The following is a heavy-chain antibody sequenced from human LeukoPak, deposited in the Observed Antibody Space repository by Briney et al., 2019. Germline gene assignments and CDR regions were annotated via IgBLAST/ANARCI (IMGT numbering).Heavy chain of an antibody. Sequence: ASVKVSCKASGYTFTTYGITWVRQAPGQGLEWMGCISTYNGNTNYAQNFQDRVTMTTDTSTSTAYMELRSLRSDDTAVYYCARDEITVHHDAFDIWGQGTMVTVSS. V-gene: IGHV1-18*01. CDR3: ARDEITVHHDAFDI. CDR1: GYTFTTYG. D-gene: IGHD3-10*01. J-gene: IGHJ3*02. CDR2: ISTYNGNT.